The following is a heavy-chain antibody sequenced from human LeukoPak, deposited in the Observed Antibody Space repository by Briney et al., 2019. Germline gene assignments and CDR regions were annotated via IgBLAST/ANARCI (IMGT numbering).Heavy chain of an antibody. J-gene: IGHJ5*02. D-gene: IGHD3-10*01. CDR2: INHSGST. CDR3: ARQWVRTLRP. Sequence: PSETLSLTCAVYGGPFSGYYWSWIRQPPGKGLEWIGEINHSGSTNYNPSLKSRVTISVDTSKNQFSLKLSSVTAADTAVYYCARQWVRTLRPWGQGTLVTVSS. V-gene: IGHV4-34*01. CDR1: GGPFSGYY.